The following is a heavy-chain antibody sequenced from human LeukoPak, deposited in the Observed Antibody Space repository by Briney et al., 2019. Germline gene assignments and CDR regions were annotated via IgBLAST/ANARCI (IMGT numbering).Heavy chain of an antibody. D-gene: IGHD6-19*01. CDR1: VGSITIDY. J-gene: IGHJ6*03. CDR2: IYTSGRY. Sequence: PSETLSLTSTLSVGSITIDYWSSIRHTPRERLGCIVYIYTSGRYNNNRSINSRVTISVDTSKTQFSLKLSTVIAADTAVYYCARIAVAGNDRYYYYYMDVWGKGTTVTVSS. CDR3: ARIAVAGNDRYYYYYMDV. V-gene: IGHV4-4*09.